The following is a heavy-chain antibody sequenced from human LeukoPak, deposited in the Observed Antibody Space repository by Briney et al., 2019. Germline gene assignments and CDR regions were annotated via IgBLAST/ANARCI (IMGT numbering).Heavy chain of an antibody. D-gene: IGHD4-17*01. CDR2: INHSGST. CDR3: ARHGDYGDYVYWFDP. J-gene: IGHJ5*02. CDR1: GGSFSGYY. V-gene: IGHV4-34*01. Sequence: SETLSLTCAVYGGSFSGYYWSWIRQPPGKGLEWIGEINHSGSTNYNPSLKSQVTISVDASKNQFSLKLSSVTAADTAVYYCARHGDYGDYVYWFDPWGQGTLVTVSS.